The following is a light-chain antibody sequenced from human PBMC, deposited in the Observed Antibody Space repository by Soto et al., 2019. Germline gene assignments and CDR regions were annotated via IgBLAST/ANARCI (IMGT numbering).Light chain of an antibody. J-gene: IGKJ4*01. Sequence: EIVMTQSPATLSVSPEERATLSCRASQSVSSNLAWSQQKPGQAPRLLIYGASTRATGIPARFSGSGSGTEFTLNISSLQSEDFAVYYCQQYDNWPPLTFGGGTKVEIK. CDR2: GAS. CDR1: QSVSSN. V-gene: IGKV3-15*01. CDR3: QQYDNWPPLT.